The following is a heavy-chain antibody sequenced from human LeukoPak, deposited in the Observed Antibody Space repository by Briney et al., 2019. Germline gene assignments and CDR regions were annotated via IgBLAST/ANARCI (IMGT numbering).Heavy chain of an antibody. CDR2: IFTSGIA. CDR3: AREISGTYYNPLGYMDV. CDR1: GGSIGIYY. V-gene: IGHV4-4*07. D-gene: IGHD3-10*01. Sequence: SETLSLTCTVSGGSIGIYYWNWIRQPAGKGLEWNGRIFTSGIANYNPSLKSRVTMSVDTSKNQFSLNLSSVTAADTAVYYCAREISGTYYNPLGYMDVWGKGTTVTVSS. J-gene: IGHJ6*03.